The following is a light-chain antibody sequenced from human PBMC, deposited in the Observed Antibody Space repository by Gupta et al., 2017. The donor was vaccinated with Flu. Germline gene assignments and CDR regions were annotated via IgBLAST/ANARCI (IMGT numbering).Light chain of an antibody. CDR3: QQRRDLLT. CDR2: DAS. CDR1: QSVSNF. J-gene: IGKJ4*01. V-gene: IGKV3-11*01. Sequence: EIVLTLSPATLSLSPGERASLSCRASQSVSNFLAWYQHKPGQAPRLLIYDASNRATGIPARFSGSGSGTDFTLTISSLEPEDSAVYYCQQRRDLLTFGGGTRVQIK.